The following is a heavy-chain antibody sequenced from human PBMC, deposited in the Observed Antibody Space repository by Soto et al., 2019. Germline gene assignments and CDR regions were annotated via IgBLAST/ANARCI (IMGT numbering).Heavy chain of an antibody. CDR2: ISGSGGST. D-gene: IGHD3-3*01. CDR3: AKDLRYYDFWSGYSRPNWFDP. J-gene: IGHJ5*02. CDR1: GFTFSSYA. V-gene: IGHV3-23*01. Sequence: GGSLRLSCAASGFTFSSYAMSWVRQAPGKGLEWVSAISGSGGSTYYADSVKGRFTISRDNSKNTLYLQMNSLRAEDTAVYYCAKDLRYYDFWSGYSRPNWFDPWGQGTLVTVSS.